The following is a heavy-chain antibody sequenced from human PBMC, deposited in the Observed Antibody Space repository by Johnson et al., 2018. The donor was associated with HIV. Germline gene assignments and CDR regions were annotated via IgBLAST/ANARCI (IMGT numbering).Heavy chain of an antibody. CDR3: ATIAAHGAAFDI. CDR1: GFTFSSYP. CDR2: ISYDGSNK. J-gene: IGHJ3*02. D-gene: IGHD6-25*01. Sequence: VQLVESGGGVVQPGKSLRLSCAASGFTFSSYPMHWVRQAPGKGLEWVAVISYDGSNKYYADSVKGRFTISRDNFKNTLYLQMKSLRAEDTAVYYCATIAAHGAAFDIWGQGTVVTGSS. V-gene: IGHV3-30-3*01.